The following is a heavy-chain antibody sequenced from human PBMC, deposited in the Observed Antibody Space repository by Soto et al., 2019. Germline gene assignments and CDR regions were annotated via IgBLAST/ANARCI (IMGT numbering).Heavy chain of an antibody. CDR1: GGSISSSNW. CDR3: ARERYSKGPRSRKYYFDY. D-gene: IGHD3-16*02. Sequence: QVQLQESGPGLVKPSGTLSLTCAVSGGSISSSNWWSWVRQPPGKGLEWIGEIYHSGSTNYNPSLKSRVTITVDKSKNQFSLKLSSVTAADTALDYCARERYSKGPRSRKYYFDYWGQGTLVTVSS. J-gene: IGHJ4*02. CDR2: IYHSGST. V-gene: IGHV4-4*02.